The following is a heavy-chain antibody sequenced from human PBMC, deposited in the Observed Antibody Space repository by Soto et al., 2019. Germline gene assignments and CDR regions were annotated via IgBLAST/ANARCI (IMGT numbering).Heavy chain of an antibody. CDR2: INWNGDST. Sequence: GGSLRLSCAASGFTFDDYGMSWVRQAPGKGLEWVSGINWNGDSTCYADSVKGRFTISRDNAKNSLYLQMNSLRAEDTAVYYCARDQPGYSYGYGLGYWGQGTLVTVSS. CDR1: GFTFDDYG. J-gene: IGHJ4*02. V-gene: IGHV3-20*04. D-gene: IGHD5-18*01. CDR3: ARDQPGYSYGYGLGY.